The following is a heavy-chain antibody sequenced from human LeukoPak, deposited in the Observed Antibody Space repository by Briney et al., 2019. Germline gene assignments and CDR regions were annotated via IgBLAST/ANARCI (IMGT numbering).Heavy chain of an antibody. CDR1: GFTFSTYW. D-gene: IGHD1-1*01. J-gene: IGHJ4*02. V-gene: IGHV3-7*04. CDR3: ARDSPGYLAYDS. Sequence: GGSLRLSCAASGFTFSTYWMTWVRQAPGKGPECVANIKEDGSATYYVDSVKGRFTISRDNAKKSLYLQMNSLRAEDTAVYYCARDSPGYLAYDSWGQGTLVTVSS. CDR2: IKEDGSAT.